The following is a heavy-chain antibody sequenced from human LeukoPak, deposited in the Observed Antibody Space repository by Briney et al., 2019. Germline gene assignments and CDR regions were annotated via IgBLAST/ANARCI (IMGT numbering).Heavy chain of an antibody. CDR1: GFTFNSYA. CDR2: IYYSGST. D-gene: IGHD3-22*01. CDR3: ARRITMIAIDAFDI. Sequence: GSLRLSCAASGFTFNSYAMSWVRQAPGKGLEWIGSIYYSGSTYYNPSLKSRVTISVDTSKNQFSLKLSSVTAADTAVYYCARRITMIAIDAFDIWGQGTLVTVSS. V-gene: IGHV4-39*01. J-gene: IGHJ3*02.